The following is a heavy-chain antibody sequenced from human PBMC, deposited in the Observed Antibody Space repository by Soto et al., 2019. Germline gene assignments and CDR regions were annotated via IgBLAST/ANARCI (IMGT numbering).Heavy chain of an antibody. CDR1: GYTFTSYG. Sequence: QVQLVQSGAEVKKPGASVKVSCKASGYTFTSYGISWVRQAPGQGLEWMGWISAYNGNTKYAQKLQGRVTMTTDTTASTVYMELRSLRADDTAVYYCAREPNYFDHWGQGTLVTVSS. CDR3: AREPNYFDH. J-gene: IGHJ4*02. V-gene: IGHV1-18*01. CDR2: ISAYNGNT.